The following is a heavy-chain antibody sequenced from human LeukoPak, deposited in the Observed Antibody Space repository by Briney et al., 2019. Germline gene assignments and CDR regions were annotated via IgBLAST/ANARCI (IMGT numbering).Heavy chain of an antibody. CDR2: IWYDGSNK. Sequence: GRSLRLSCTASGFTFSSYGMHWVRQAPGKGLEWVAVIWYDGSNKYYADSVKGRFTISRDNSKNTLYLQMNSLRAEDTAVYYCARGKWEQGIYFDYWGQGTLVTVSS. D-gene: IGHD1-26*01. CDR3: ARGKWEQGIYFDY. CDR1: GFTFSSYG. V-gene: IGHV3-33*01. J-gene: IGHJ4*02.